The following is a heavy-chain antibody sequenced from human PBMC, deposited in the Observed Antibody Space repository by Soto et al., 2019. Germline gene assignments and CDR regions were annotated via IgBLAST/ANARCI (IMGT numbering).Heavy chain of an antibody. J-gene: IGHJ6*02. V-gene: IGHV1-2*02. CDR3: ARERYQVISDGMDV. Sequence: QVQLVQSGADVKTTGASVRVSCKASGYTFTGYYVHWVREAPGQGLEWMGWINPETGGTSYAQKFQGRVTLSRDTSINTAYLELSWLRFDDAAVYFCARERYQVISDGMDVWGQGTTVTVSS. CDR1: GYTFTGYY. CDR2: INPETGGT. D-gene: IGHD2-2*01.